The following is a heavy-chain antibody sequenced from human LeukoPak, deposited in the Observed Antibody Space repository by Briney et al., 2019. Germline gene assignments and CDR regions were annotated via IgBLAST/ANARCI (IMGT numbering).Heavy chain of an antibody. CDR3: ARGGNWGNAFDI. D-gene: IGHD3-16*01. CDR2: IIPIFGTA. Sequence: GASVKVSCKASGGTFSSYAISWVRQAPGQGLERMGGIIPIFGTANYAQKFQGRVTITTDESTSTAYMELSSLRSEDTAVYYCARGGNWGNAFDIWGQGTMVTVSS. J-gene: IGHJ3*02. CDR1: GGTFSSYA. V-gene: IGHV1-69*05.